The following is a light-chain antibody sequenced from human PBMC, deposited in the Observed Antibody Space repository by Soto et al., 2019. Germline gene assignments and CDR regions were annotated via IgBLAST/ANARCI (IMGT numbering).Light chain of an antibody. J-gene: IGLJ2*01. Sequence: QSALTQPASVSGSPGQSITISCTGTSSDVGSYNYVSWYQQHPGKAPKLMIYDVSNRPSGVSDRFSGSKSGNTASLTISGLQAEDEADDYCSSYIRSSTSVVFGGGTKLTVL. CDR2: DVS. V-gene: IGLV2-14*01. CDR3: SSYIRSSTSVV. CDR1: SSDVGSYNY.